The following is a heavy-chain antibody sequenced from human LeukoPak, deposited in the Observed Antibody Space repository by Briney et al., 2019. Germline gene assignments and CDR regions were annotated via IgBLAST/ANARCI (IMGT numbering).Heavy chain of an antibody. CDR2: ISWNSGSI. D-gene: IGHD6-25*01. CDR1: GLTFDDYA. J-gene: IGHJ4*02. CDR3: AKERRDGYPDLDY. Sequence: PGRSLRLSCAASGLTFDDYAMHWVRQAPGKGLEWVSGISWNSGSIGYADSVKGRFTISRDNSKNTVYLQMNSLRAEDTAVYYCAKERRDGYPDLDYWGQGTLVTVSS. V-gene: IGHV3-9*01.